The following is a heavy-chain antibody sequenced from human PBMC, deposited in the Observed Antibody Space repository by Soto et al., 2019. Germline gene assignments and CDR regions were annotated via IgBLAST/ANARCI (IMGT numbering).Heavy chain of an antibody. CDR3: ATGVGSYYYYGMDF. CDR2: INPNSGGT. CDR1: GYTFTGYY. J-gene: IGHJ6*02. D-gene: IGHD1-26*01. V-gene: IGHV1-2*04. Sequence: ASVKVSCKASGYTFTGYYMHWVRQAPGQGLEWMGWINPNSGGTNYAQKFQGWVTMTRDTSISTAYMELSRLRSDDTAVYYCATGVGSYYYYGMDFWGQGTTVTVSS.